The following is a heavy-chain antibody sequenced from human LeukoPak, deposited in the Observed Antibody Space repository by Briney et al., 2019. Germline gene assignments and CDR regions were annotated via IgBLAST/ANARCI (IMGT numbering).Heavy chain of an antibody. V-gene: IGHV3-23*01. CDR3: AKDSGYSSGWSDY. CDR1: GFTFSSYA. Sequence: GGSLRLSCAASGFTFSSYAMSWVRQAPGKGLEWVSAISGSGGSTYYADSVKGRFTISRDNSRNTLYLQMNSLRAEDTAVYYCAKDSGYSSGWSDYWGQGTLVTVSS. J-gene: IGHJ4*02. CDR2: ISGSGGST. D-gene: IGHD6-19*01.